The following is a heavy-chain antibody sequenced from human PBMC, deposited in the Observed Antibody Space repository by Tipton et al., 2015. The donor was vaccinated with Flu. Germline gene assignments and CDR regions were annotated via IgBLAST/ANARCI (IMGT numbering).Heavy chain of an antibody. CDR1: GYTFTNYG. Sequence: QSGPEVKKPGSSVKVSCEASGYTFTNYGISWVRQAPGQGLEWMGGISPMFGTANYAQKFQGRVTINADESTSTAYMELSSLRSEDTAVYYCARGGGPYCSSTSCYETDYWGQGTLVTVSS. CDR2: ISPMFGTA. V-gene: IGHV1-69*01. J-gene: IGHJ4*02. CDR3: ARGGGPYCSSTSCYETDY. D-gene: IGHD2-2*01.